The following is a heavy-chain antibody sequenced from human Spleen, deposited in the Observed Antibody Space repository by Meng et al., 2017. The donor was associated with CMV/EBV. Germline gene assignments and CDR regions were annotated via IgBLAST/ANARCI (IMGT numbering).Heavy chain of an antibody. CDR2: ISAYNGNT. CDR3: ARVGTIFGVVPSYYYYGMDV. J-gene: IGHJ6*02. D-gene: IGHD3-3*01. CDR1: GYTFTSYG. V-gene: IGHV1-18*01. Sequence: ASVKVSCKASGYTFTSYGISWVRQAPGQGLEWMGWISAYNGNTNYAQKLQGRVTMTTDTSTSTAYMELRSLRSDDTAVYYCARVGTIFGVVPSYYYYGMDVWGQGTTVTVSS.